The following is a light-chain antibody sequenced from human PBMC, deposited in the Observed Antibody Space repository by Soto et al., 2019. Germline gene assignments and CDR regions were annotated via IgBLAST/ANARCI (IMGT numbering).Light chain of an antibody. V-gene: IGLV1-40*01. Sequence: QSVLTQPPSVSGAPGQRVTISCTGSSSNIGAGYDVHWYQQLPATAPKLLISGNNNRPSGVPDRFSGSKSGTSASLAITGLQAEDEADYYCQSYDSSLSVVFGGGTKLTVL. CDR1: SSNIGAGYD. CDR3: QSYDSSLSVV. J-gene: IGLJ2*01. CDR2: GNN.